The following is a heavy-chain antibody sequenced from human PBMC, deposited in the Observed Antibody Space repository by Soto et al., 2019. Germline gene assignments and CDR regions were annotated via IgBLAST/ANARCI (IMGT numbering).Heavy chain of an antibody. Sequence: ASVKVSCKASGYTFTSYGISWVRQAPGQGLEWMGWISAYNGNTNYAQKLQGRVTMTTDTSTSTAYMELRSLRSDDTAVYYCARDHYDSSLNNIDYWAQGTLVTVSS. D-gene: IGHD3-22*01. CDR2: ISAYNGNT. J-gene: IGHJ4*02. CDR3: ARDHYDSSLNNIDY. CDR1: GYTFTSYG. V-gene: IGHV1-18*04.